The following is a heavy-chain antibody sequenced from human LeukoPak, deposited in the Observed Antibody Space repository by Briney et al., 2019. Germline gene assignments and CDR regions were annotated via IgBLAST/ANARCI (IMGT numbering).Heavy chain of an antibody. V-gene: IGHV3-30*02. J-gene: IGHJ4*02. D-gene: IGHD5-24*01. CDR2: IGYDGSNK. CDR3: AKDGYNYYVDY. CDR1: GFTFSSYG. Sequence: GGSLRLSCVASGFTFSSYGIHWVRQAPGEGLEWVAFIGYDGSNKYYRDSVKGRFTISRDNSKNTLYLQMNSLRAEDTAVYYCAKDGYNYYVDYWGQGTLVTVSS.